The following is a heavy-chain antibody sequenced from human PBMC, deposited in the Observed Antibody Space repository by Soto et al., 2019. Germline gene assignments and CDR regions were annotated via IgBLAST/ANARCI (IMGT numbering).Heavy chain of an antibody. CDR1: GFTFSNYW. CDR2: INNDGSDP. CDR3: ARGYPNYSNFAY. V-gene: IGHV3-74*01. Sequence: EVQLVESGGGLFQPEGSLRLSCEASGFTFSNYWRHWVRQAPGKGLVWVSRINNDGSDPIYADSVKGRFTISRDNAKNTVYLQMTSLRAEDTAVYYCARGYPNYSNFAYWGQGSLVTVSS. D-gene: IGHD2-21*01. J-gene: IGHJ4*02.